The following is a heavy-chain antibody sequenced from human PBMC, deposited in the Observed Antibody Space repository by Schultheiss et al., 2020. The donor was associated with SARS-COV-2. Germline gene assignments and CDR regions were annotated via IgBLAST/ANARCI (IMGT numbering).Heavy chain of an antibody. CDR3: ARGTHSRRPNNWFDP. CDR2: IIPIFGTA. Sequence: KISCKASGGTFSSYAISWVRQAPGQGLEWMGGIIPIFGTANYAQKFQGRVTITADESTSTAYMELSSLRSEDTAVYYCARGTHSRRPNNWFDPWGQGTLVTVSS. J-gene: IGHJ5*02. V-gene: IGHV1-69*01. D-gene: IGHD6-13*01. CDR1: GGTFSSYA.